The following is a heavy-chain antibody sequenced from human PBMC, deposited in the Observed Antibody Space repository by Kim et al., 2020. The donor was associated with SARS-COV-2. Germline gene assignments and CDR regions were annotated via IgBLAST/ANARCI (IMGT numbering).Heavy chain of an antibody. CDR3: ARADYYEGTMDV. D-gene: IGHD3-22*01. Sequence: YYTPSLKSRVTISVDTSKNQFSLKLSSVTAADTAVYYCARADYYEGTMDVWGQGTTVTVSS. J-gene: IGHJ6*02. V-gene: IGHV4-31*02.